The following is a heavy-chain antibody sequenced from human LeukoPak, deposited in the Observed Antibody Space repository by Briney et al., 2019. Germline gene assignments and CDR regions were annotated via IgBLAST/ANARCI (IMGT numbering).Heavy chain of an antibody. V-gene: IGHV3-7*01. CDR3: ARGRPDYYGSGTYYPYFYGLDV. CDR2: IKEDGSEN. CDR1: EFTFNSYW. D-gene: IGHD3-10*01. J-gene: IGHJ6*02. Sequence: GGSLRLSCAVSEFTFNSYWMTWVRQAPGRGLEWVANIKEDGSENYYVDSVKGRFTLSRDNAKNSLFLQMSSLRADDTAVYYCARGRPDYYGSGTYYPYFYGLDVWGQGTSVTVSS.